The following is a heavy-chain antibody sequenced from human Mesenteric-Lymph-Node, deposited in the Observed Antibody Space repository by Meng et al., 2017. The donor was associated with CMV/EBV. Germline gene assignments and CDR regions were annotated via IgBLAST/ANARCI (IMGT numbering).Heavy chain of an antibody. CDR1: WITFTNAW. D-gene: IGHD4-17*01. Sequence: GALRPPRTAPWITFTNAWMTWVRQAPGKGLEWVGRIKTKAEGGTTDYAAPVKGRFSISRDDSENRLYLQLSSPKTEDTAVYYCTADVALAYGDYVGADFWGQGTLVTVSS. CDR2: IKTKAEGGTT. J-gene: IGHJ4*02. CDR3: TADVALAYGDYVGADF. V-gene: IGHV3-15*07.